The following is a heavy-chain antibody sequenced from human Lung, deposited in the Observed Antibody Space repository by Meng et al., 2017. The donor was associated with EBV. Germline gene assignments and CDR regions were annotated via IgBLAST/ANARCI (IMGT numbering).Heavy chain of an antibody. V-gene: IGHV4-30-4*01. D-gene: IGHD6-19*01. CDR1: GGAISMGVYY. CDR2: IYYSGST. Sequence: RRKEPRPVMVCAPEPMALTSTVCGGAISMGVYYWIWIRQPQGKGLEWIGYIYYSGSTYYNPSLKSRVTISVDTYKNQFSLKLSSVTAADTAVYYCARPSIAVAGWDYWGRGTLVTVSS. J-gene: IGHJ2*01. CDR3: ARPSIAVAGWDY.